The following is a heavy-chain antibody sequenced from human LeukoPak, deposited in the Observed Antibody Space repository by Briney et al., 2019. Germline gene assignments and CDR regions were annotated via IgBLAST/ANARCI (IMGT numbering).Heavy chain of an antibody. CDR2: ISYSGST. V-gene: IGHV4-31*03. CDR1: GDSISSGGYH. J-gene: IGHJ5*02. Sequence: SETLSVTCTVSGDSISSGGYHWTWIRQHPGKGLERIGYISYSGSTYYNPSLKSRVNISMDTSKNQFSLSLTSVTAADTAVYYCARDYGDYFRWFDPWGQGTLVTVSS. D-gene: IGHD4-17*01. CDR3: ARDYGDYFRWFDP.